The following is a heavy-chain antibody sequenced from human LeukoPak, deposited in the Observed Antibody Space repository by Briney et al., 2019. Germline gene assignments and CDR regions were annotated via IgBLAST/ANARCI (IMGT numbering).Heavy chain of an antibody. D-gene: IGHD3-10*01. Sequence: PSETLSLTCSVSAGSISSSNYYWGWIRQPPGKGLEWIGSIYYSGRTYYNPSLKSRVTISVDTSKKQFSLKLSSVPAADTAVYYCARGRPDGSGSYYKFDPWGQGTLVTVSS. CDR2: IYYSGRT. CDR1: AGSISSSNYY. CDR3: ARGRPDGSGSYYKFDP. J-gene: IGHJ5*02. V-gene: IGHV4-39*01.